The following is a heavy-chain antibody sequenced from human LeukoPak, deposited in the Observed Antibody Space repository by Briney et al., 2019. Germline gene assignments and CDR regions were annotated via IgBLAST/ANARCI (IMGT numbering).Heavy chain of an antibody. CDR3: AGGRSTYFGSGD. CDR1: GFTFSDFY. J-gene: IGHJ4*02. Sequence: GGSLRLSCAASGFTFSDFYMSWIRQAPGKGLEWVSYISSSGTTIYHADPVKGRFTISRDNTKNALYLQMNNLRADDTAVYYCAGGRSTYFGSGDWGQGTLVTVSS. V-gene: IGHV3-11*01. D-gene: IGHD3-10*01. CDR2: ISSSGTTI.